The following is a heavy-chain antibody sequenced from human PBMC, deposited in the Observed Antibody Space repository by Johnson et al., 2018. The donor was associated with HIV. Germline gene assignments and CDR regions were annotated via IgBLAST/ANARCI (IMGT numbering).Heavy chain of an antibody. CDR2: INWDGGTI. CDR3: AREGGGNLEAFDI. D-gene: IGHD4-23*01. CDR1: GFTFDNYA. Sequence: MQLVESGGGVIRPGGSLILSCAASGFTFDNYAMSWVRQAPGKGLEWVSDINWDGGTIDYAGCVKGRFTISRDNAKNSLYLQMNSLRAEDTALYYCAREGGGNLEAFDIWGQGTLVTVSS. V-gene: IGHV3-20*04. J-gene: IGHJ3*02.